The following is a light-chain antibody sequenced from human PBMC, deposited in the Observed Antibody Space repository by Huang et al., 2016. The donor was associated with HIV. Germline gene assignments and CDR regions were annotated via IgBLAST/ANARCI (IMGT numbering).Light chain of an antibody. J-gene: IGKJ5*01. CDR3: QQYGTLPRT. V-gene: IGKV3D-20*01. CDR2: DAS. Sequence: EIVLTQSPATLSLSPGERATLSCGASQSVSSYLAWYQQKPGLALRLLIYDASNRATGIPDRFSGRGSGTDFTLTISRLEPEDFAVYYCQQYGTLPRTFGQGTRLEIK. CDR1: QSVSSY.